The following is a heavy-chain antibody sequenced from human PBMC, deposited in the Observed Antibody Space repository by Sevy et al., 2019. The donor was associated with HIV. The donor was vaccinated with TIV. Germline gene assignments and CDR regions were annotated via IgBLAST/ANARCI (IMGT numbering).Heavy chain of an antibody. CDR2: ISGSGGST. V-gene: IGHV3-23*01. CDR3: AKLPAYDYVWGSYRYTGGYYYYMDV. D-gene: IGHD3-16*02. CDR1: GFTFSSYA. J-gene: IGHJ6*03. Sequence: GGSLRLSCAASGFTFSSYAMSWVRQAPGKGLEWVSAISGSGGSTYYADSVKGRFTISRDNCKNTLYLQMNSLRAEDTAVYYCAKLPAYDYVWGSYRYTGGYYYYMDVWGKGTTVTVSS.